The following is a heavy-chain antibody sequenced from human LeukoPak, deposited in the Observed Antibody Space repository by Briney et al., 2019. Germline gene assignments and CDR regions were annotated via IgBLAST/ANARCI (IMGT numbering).Heavy chain of an antibody. V-gene: IGHV3-15*01. CDR2: IKSKTDGGTT. CDR3: TTSLSGYDFLFDY. J-gene: IGHJ4*02. CDR1: GFTFSNAW. D-gene: IGHD5-12*01. Sequence: AGGSLRLSCAASGFTFSNAWMSWVRQAPGKGLEWVGRIKSKTDGGTTDYAAPVKDRFTFSRDDSKNTLYLQMNNLQTKDTAVYYCTTSLSGYDFLFDYWGQGTLVTVSS.